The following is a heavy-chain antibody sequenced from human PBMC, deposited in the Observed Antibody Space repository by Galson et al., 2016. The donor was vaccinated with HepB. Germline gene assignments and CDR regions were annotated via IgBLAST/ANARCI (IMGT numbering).Heavy chain of an antibody. CDR3: ARSFTENDYGDFIPRY. J-gene: IGHJ4*02. D-gene: IGHD4-17*01. CDR1: GLIFSRYG. CDR2: VSYDGTNT. Sequence: SLRLSCAASGLIFSRYGMHWVRQAPGKGLEWVTFVSYDGTNTKYGDSRRGRFTVSRDNSNNTLYLQMNSLRDSDTAVYYCARSFTENDYGDFIPRYWGQGTLVTVSS. V-gene: IGHV3-30*03.